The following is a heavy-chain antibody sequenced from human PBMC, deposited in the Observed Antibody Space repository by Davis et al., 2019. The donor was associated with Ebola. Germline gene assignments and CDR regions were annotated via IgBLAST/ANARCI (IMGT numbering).Heavy chain of an antibody. CDR1: GFTFSSYA. D-gene: IGHD6-13*01. CDR2: ISSSGSTI. J-gene: IGHJ6*02. CDR3: ARDVRIAAAGTSYYYGMDV. Sequence: GESLKISCAASGFTFSSYAMSWVRQAPGKGLEWVSAISSSGSTIYYADSVKGRFTISRDNAKNSLYLQMNSLRAEDTAVYYCARDVRIAAAGTSYYYGMDVWGQGTTVTVSS. V-gene: IGHV3-21*04.